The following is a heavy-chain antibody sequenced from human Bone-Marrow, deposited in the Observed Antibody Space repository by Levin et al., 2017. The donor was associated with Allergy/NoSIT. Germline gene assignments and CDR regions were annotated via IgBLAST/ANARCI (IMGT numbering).Heavy chain of an antibody. CDR2: IGFDGVKK. V-gene: IGHV3-30*02. Sequence: PGGSLRLSCAASGFTFRTYGMLWVRQAPGKGLECVAFIGFDGVKKYYEDSVKGRFTISRDTSENTLYLQMKSLRAEDTAVYYCARAEYSFGFYYYGMDVWGQGTTVTVSS. CDR1: GFTFRTYG. J-gene: IGHJ6*02. CDR3: ARAEYSFGFYYYGMDV. D-gene: IGHD5-18*01.